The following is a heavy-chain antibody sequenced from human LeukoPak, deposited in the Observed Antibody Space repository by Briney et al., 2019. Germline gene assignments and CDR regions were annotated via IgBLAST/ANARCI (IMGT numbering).Heavy chain of an antibody. J-gene: IGHJ4*02. CDR1: GYSFTSYW. V-gene: IGHV5-10-1*01. CDR3: ARQTTVTTSDY. D-gene: IGHD4-17*01. Sequence: GESLKISCKGSGYSFTSYWISWVRQVPGKGPEWMGRIDPSDSYTNYSPSFQGHVTISADKSISTAYLQWTSLKASDTAMYYCARQTTVTTSDYWGQGTLVTVSS. CDR2: IDPSDSYT.